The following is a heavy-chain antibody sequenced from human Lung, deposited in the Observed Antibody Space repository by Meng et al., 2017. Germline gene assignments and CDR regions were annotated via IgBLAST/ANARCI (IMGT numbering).Heavy chain of an antibody. D-gene: IGHD4-17*01. Sequence: SGPRLVQSLGTLSRTCSVSGGSMGSMNWWGWFRQPPGKGLEWIGEIYHSGSTSYNPSLKGRVTISVDKSKNQFSLKLISVTAADTAVYYCARYLAGGYGDYFDYWGQGTLVTVSS. V-gene: IGHV4-4*02. CDR3: ARYLAGGYGDYFDY. CDR2: IYHSGST. J-gene: IGHJ4*02. CDR1: GGSMGSMNW.